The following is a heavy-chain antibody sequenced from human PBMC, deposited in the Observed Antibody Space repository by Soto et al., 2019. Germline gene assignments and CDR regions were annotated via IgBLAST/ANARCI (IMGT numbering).Heavy chain of an antibody. V-gene: IGHV4-30-4*01. CDR1: GGSISSGDYY. D-gene: IGHD2-2*01. Sequence: PSETLSLTCTVSGGSISSGDYYWSWIRQPPGKGLEWIGYIYYSGSTYYNPSLKSRVTISVDTSKNQFSLKLSSVTAAETAVYYCARGYQLAPFEYWGQGTLVTAPQ. CDR3: ARGYQLAPFEY. CDR2: IYYSGST. J-gene: IGHJ4*02.